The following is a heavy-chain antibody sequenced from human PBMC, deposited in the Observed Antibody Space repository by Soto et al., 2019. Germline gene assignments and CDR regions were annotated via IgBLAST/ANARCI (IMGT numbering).Heavy chain of an antibody. V-gene: IGHV4-59*08. CDR3: ARHDSYGDRFDY. Sequence: SETLSLTCTVSGGSISSYYWSWIRQPPGKGLEWIGYIYYSGSTNYNPSLKSRVTISVDTSKNQFSLKLSSVTAADTAVYYCARHDSYGDRFDYWGQGTLVTVSS. CDR2: IYYSGST. D-gene: IGHD4-17*01. J-gene: IGHJ4*02. CDR1: GGSISSYY.